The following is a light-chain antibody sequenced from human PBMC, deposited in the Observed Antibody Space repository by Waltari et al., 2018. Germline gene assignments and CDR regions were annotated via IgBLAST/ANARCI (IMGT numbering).Light chain of an antibody. CDR2: GGS. J-gene: IGLJ2*01. CDR3: CSYAGSSPHVI. V-gene: IGLV2-23*01. CDR1: SSDVGSYKF. Sequence: QSALTQPAPVSGSPGQSITISCTGSSSDVGSYKFVSWYQQHPGKAPQLTSYGGSQRPSGVSNRVSGSKSGSTASLTIAGLRAEDEADYYCCSYAGSSPHVIFGGGTKLTVL.